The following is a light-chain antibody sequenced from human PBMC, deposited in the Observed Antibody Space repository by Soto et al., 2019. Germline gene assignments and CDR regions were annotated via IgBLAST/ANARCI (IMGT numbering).Light chain of an antibody. CDR3: QQYRSSALT. CDR1: QSVSSSS. Sequence: EIVLTQSPGTLSLSPGERATLSCRASQSVSSSSLVWYQQRPGQPPRLLIYGTSSRAAGIPDRFTGTGSGTDFTLTIFTLEPEDSALYYCQQYRSSALTFGRGTKVEIK. J-gene: IGKJ4*01. V-gene: IGKV3-20*01. CDR2: GTS.